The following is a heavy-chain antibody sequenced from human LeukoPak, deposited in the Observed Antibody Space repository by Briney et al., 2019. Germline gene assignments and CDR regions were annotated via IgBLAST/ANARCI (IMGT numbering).Heavy chain of an antibody. Sequence: GGSLRLSCAASEFTFSTDTMNWVRQAPRKGLEWVSSISSSTSSIYYADSLKGRFTISRDNAKSSLYLQMYSLRAEDTAVYYCARGRAGKTMDVWGKGTTVTVSS. CDR1: EFTFSTDT. V-gene: IGHV3-21*01. J-gene: IGHJ6*03. CDR2: ISSSTSSI. CDR3: ARGRAGKTMDV.